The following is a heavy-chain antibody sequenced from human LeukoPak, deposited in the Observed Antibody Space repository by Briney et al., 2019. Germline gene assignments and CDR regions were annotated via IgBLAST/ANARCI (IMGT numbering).Heavy chain of an antibody. CDR2: ISSSSSYI. CDR1: GFTFSSYS. Sequence: KSGGSLRLSCAASGFTFSSYSMNWVRQAPGKGLEWVSSISSSSSYIYYADSVKGRFTISRDNAKNSLYLQMNSLRAEDTAVYYCARDRGYYDSSGYSDYWGQGTLVTVSS. CDR3: ARDRGYYDSSGYSDY. D-gene: IGHD3-22*01. V-gene: IGHV3-21*01. J-gene: IGHJ4*02.